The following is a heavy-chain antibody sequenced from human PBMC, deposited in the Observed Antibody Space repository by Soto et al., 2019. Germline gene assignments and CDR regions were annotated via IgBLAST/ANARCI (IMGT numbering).Heavy chain of an antibody. J-gene: IGHJ3*02. Sequence: GGSLRLSCAASGFTFSSYAMSWVRQAPGKGLEWVSAISGSGGSTYYADSVKGRFTISRDNSKNTLYLRMNSLRAEDTAVYYCAKVPRVRGAYDAFDIWGQGTMVTVSS. CDR3: AKVPRVRGAYDAFDI. CDR1: GFTFSSYA. D-gene: IGHD3-10*01. V-gene: IGHV3-23*01. CDR2: ISGSGGST.